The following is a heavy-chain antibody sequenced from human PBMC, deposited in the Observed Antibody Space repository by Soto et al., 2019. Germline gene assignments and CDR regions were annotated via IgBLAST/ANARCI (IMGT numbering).Heavy chain of an antibody. D-gene: IGHD1-20*01. J-gene: IGHJ6*02. CDR1: GGSVSSGGYY. V-gene: IGHV4-61*08. CDR2: IYYSGST. CDR3: ARVPWGNWNYYYSMDV. Sequence: SETLSLTCTVSGGSVSSGGYYWSWIRQPPGKGLEWIGYIYYSGSTNYNPSLKSRVTISVDTSKNQFSLKLSSVTAADTAVYYCARVPWGNWNYYYSMDVWGQGTTVTVSS.